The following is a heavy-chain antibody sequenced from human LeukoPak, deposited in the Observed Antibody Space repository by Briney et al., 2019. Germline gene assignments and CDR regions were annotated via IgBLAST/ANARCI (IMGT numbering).Heavy chain of an antibody. CDR3: ARDYILTGYHPFDY. Sequence: GASVKVSCKASGYIFTNFYMHWVRQAPGQGLEWMGRINPNSGGTNYAQKFQGRVTMTRDTSISTAYMELSRLRSDDTAVYYCARDYILTGYHPFDYWGQGTLVTVSS. D-gene: IGHD3-9*01. J-gene: IGHJ4*02. V-gene: IGHV1-2*06. CDR1: GYIFTNFY. CDR2: INPNSGGT.